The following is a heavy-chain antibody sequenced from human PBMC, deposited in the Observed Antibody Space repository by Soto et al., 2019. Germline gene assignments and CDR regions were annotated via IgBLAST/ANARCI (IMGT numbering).Heavy chain of an antibody. J-gene: IGHJ6*02. CDR1: GGTFSSYA. CDR3: ARSQGSSTIVDFYYYYYGMDV. Sequence: QVQLVQSGAEVKKPGSSVKVSCKASGGTFSSYAISWVRQAPGQGLEWMGGIIPISETTNYAQKFQGRVTITADESKSADYVERSRISDEDTALYYAARSQGSSTIVDFYYYYYGMDVWGQGTTVTVSS. V-gene: IGHV1-69*01. CDR2: IIPISETT. D-gene: IGHD2-2*01.